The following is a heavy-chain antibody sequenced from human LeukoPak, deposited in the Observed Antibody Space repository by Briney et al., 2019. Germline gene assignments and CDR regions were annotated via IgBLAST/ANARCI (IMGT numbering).Heavy chain of an antibody. CDR3: ARDLTPYYDILTGYSAFDY. D-gene: IGHD3-9*01. V-gene: IGHV3-30-3*01. CDR2: ISYDGSNK. J-gene: IGHJ4*02. CDR1: GFTFSSYA. Sequence: GGSLRLSCAASGFTFSSYAMHWVRQAPGKGLEWVAVISYDGSNKYYADSVKGRFTISRDNSKNTLYLQMNSLRAEDTAVYYCARDLTPYYDILTGYSAFDYWGQGTLVTVSS.